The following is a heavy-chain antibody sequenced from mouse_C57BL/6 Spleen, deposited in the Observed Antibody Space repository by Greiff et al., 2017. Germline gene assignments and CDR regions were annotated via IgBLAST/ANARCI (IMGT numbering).Heavy chain of an antibody. CDR3: AREGGYDYDRVYFDY. CDR2: INPNNGGT. Sequence: VQLQQSGPELVKPGASVKISCKASGYTFTDYYMNWVKQSHGKSLEWIGDINPNNGGTSYNQKFKGKATLTVDKSSSTAYMELRSLTSEDSAVYYCAREGGYDYDRVYFDYWGQGTTLTVSS. D-gene: IGHD2-4*01. CDR1: GYTFTDYY. V-gene: IGHV1-26*01. J-gene: IGHJ2*01.